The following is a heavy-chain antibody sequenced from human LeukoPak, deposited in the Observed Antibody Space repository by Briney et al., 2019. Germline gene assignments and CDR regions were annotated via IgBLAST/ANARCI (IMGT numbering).Heavy chain of an antibody. D-gene: IGHD4-23*01. CDR3: AKDLFEGGNSVFDY. V-gene: IGHV3-23*01. J-gene: IGHJ4*02. Sequence: GGSLRLSCAASEFTFTDSYMTWVRQAPGKGLEWLSYISGSGGSTYYADSVKGRFTISRDNSKNTLYLQMNSLRAEDTAVYYCAKDLFEGGNSVFDYWGQGTLVTVSS. CDR2: ISGSGGST. CDR1: EFTFTDSY.